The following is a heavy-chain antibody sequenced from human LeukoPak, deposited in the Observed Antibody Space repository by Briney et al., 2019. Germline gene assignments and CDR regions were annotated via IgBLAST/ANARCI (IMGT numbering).Heavy chain of an antibody. V-gene: IGHV3-23*01. D-gene: IGHD3-10*01. Sequence: AGGSLRLSCAACGFTFRKYAMTWVRQAPGKGLEGVSGINDSGSSTYYADSVNGRLTISRDNAKNTVYLQMNSLRVEDTAVYYCTKGLYGSGSSPDFWGQGTLVTVSS. CDR1: GFTFRKYA. CDR2: INDSGSST. CDR3: TKGLYGSGSSPDF. J-gene: IGHJ4*02.